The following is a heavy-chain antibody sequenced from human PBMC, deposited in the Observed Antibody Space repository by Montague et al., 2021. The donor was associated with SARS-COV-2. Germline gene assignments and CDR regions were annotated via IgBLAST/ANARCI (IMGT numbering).Heavy chain of an antibody. CDR1: GGSFSDYH. CDR2: INYGGST. CDR3: SRGAPGY. J-gene: IGHJ4*02. V-gene: IGHV4-34*01. Sequence: SETLSLTCAVYGGSFSDYHWTWIRQSPGGGLEWIGQINYGGSTKYNPSLRSRVTISMDTSKKQFSLKLTSVTAADTAVYYCSRGAPGYWGQGTLVTVSS.